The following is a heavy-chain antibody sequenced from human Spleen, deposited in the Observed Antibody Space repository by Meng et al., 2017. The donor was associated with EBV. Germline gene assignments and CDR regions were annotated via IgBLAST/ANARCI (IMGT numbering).Heavy chain of an antibody. CDR1: GYPFSSYG. CDR3: ARTTDYHGDGYSFYFDY. V-gene: IGHV1-18*01. CDR2: ISAYNTNP. D-gene: IGHD5-18*01. Sequence: QVYVVHPGSEVKNLGVSVKISCKAAGYPFSSYGIIWVRQAPGQGLEWMGWISAYNTNPNYSQKFQGRVTMTTDTSTSTVYMELRSLRSDDTAVYFCARTTDYHGDGYSFYFDYWGQGTLVTVSS. J-gene: IGHJ4*02.